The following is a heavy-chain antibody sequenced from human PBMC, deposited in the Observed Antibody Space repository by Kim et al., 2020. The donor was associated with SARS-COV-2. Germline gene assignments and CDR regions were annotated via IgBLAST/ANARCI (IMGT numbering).Heavy chain of an antibody. CDR2: MYGDGSS. Sequence: GGSLRLSCAASGITVSGNYMTWVRQAPGKGLEWVSVMYGDGSSDYADSVKGRFSISRDTSRDTVYLQMNSVSAEDTAVYYCATRSSGWNSWYFDLWGLGTLVTVSS. J-gene: IGHJ2*01. V-gene: IGHV3-66*02. CDR1: GITVSGNY. CDR3: ATRSSGWNSWYFDL. D-gene: IGHD6-19*01.